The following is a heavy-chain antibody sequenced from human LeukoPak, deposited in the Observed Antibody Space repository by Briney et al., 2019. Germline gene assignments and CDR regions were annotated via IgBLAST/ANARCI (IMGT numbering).Heavy chain of an antibody. D-gene: IGHD6-6*01. CDR1: GYTFTSYY. V-gene: IGHV1-46*01. J-gene: IGHJ5*02. Sequence: SVKISCKTSGYTFTSYYMHWVRQAPGQGLEWMGIINPSGGSTSYAQKLQGRVTMTRDTSTSTVYMEVSSLRSEDTAVYYCARPIKSADSSSSWFDPWGQGTLVTVSS. CDR2: INPSGGST. CDR3: ARPIKSADSSSSWFDP.